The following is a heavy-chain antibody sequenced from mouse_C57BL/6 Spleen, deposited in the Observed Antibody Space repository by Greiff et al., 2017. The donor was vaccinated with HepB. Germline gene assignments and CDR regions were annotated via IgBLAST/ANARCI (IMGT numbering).Heavy chain of an antibody. J-gene: IGHJ1*03. CDR3: APYYYGSSYNFDV. CDR1: GYTFTSYW. V-gene: IGHV1-64*01. D-gene: IGHD1-1*01. Sequence: QVQLQQSGAELVKPGASVKLSCKASGYTFTSYWMHWVKQRPGQGLEWIGMIHPNSGSTNYNQKFKGKATLTVDTSSSTAYMQLSSLTSEDSAVYYCAPYYYGSSYNFDVWGTGTTVTVSS. CDR2: IHPNSGST.